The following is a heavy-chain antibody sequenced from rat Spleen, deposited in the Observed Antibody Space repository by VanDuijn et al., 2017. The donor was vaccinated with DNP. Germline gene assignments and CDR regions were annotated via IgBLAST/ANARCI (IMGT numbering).Heavy chain of an antibody. J-gene: IGHJ2*01. D-gene: IGHD1-4*01. Sequence: EVQLVESGGGLVQPGRSLKLSCAASGFTFSNYGMVWVRQPPTKGLEWVASINTVGVNTYYRDSVKGRFTISRDNAISALYLQMDSLRSEDTATYYCTTESAGLRVWDYWGQGIMVTVSS. V-gene: IGHV5-27*01. CDR1: GFTFSNYG. CDR3: TTESAGLRVWDY. CDR2: INTVGVNT.